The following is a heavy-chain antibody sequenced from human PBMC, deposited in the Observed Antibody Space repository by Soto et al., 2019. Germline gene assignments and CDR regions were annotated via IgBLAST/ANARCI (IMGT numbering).Heavy chain of an antibody. CDR3: ARDLGYDYVWGSYRANNWFDP. J-gene: IGHJ5*02. Sequence: QVQLVQSGAEVKKPGASVKVSCKASGYTFTGYYMHWVRQAPGQGLEWMGWINPNSGGTNYAQKFQGRVTMTRDTSISTAYMELSRLRSDDTAVYYCARDLGYDYVWGSYRANNWFDPWGQGTLVTVSS. V-gene: IGHV1-2*02. CDR1: GYTFTGYY. D-gene: IGHD3-16*02. CDR2: INPNSGGT.